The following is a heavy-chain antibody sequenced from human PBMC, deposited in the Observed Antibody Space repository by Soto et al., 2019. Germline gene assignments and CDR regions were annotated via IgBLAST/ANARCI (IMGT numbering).Heavy chain of an antibody. V-gene: IGHV1-69*12. Sequence: QVQLVQSGAEVKKPGSSVKVSCKASGGTFSNYPISWVRQAPGQGLEWMGGIIPIFGTVNYAQKFQGRVTINADESTSTAYMELRSLRSADKAVYYCARAKHRCVQLWYFDLGGRGTLFTVSS. D-gene: IGHD1-1*01. CDR1: GGTFSNYP. CDR2: IIPIFGTV. CDR3: ARAKHRCVQLWYFDL. J-gene: IGHJ2*01.